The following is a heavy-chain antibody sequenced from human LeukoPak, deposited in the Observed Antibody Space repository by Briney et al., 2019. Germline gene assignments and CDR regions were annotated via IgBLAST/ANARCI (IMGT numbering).Heavy chain of an antibody. V-gene: IGHV3-21*01. J-gene: IGHJ4*02. CDR3: ARDRGGIAVAGTKVDY. CDR2: ISSSSSYI. D-gene: IGHD6-19*01. Sequence: GGSLRLSCAASGFTFSSYSTNWVRQAPGKGLEWVSSISSSSSYIYYADSVKGRFTISRDNAKNSLYLQMNSLRAEDTAVYYCARDRGGIAVAGTKVDYWGQGTLVTVSS. CDR1: GFTFSSYS.